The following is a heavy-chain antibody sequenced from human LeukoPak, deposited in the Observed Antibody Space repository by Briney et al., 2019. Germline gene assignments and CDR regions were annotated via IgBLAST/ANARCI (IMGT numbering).Heavy chain of an antibody. CDR3: ARPLSSSWYWYYFDY. J-gene: IGHJ4*02. CDR1: GFTFSSYA. Sequence: GGSLRLSCAASGFTFSSYAMHWVRQAPGKGLEWVAVISYDGSNKYYADSVRGRFTISRDNSKNTLYLQMNSLRAEDTAVYYCARPLSSSWYWYYFDYWGQGTLVTVSS. CDR2: ISYDGSNK. D-gene: IGHD6-13*01. V-gene: IGHV3-30-3*01.